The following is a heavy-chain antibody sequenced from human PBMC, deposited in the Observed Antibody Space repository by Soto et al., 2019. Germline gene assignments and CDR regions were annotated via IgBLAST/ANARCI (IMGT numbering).Heavy chain of an antibody. CDR2: INPNGGST. D-gene: IGHD2-21*01. J-gene: IGHJ4*02. CDR1: GYLFIHYY. Sequence: QVQLVQSGAEVKKPGASVKVSCKASGYLFIHYYIHWVRQAPGQGLEWMAIINPNGGSTNYAQKFQGRVTVTSETSTSTGSMELNSLGSDDTAVYFCARSLLQGDFWGQGTLATVSS. CDR3: ARSLLQGDF. V-gene: IGHV1-46*01.